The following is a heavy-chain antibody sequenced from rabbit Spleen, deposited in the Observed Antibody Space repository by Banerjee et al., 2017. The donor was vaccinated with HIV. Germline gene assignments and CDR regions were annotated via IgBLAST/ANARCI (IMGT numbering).Heavy chain of an antibody. CDR3: ARDSNDWCFDV. Sequence: QSLEESGGGLVQPEGSLTLTCTASGFSFSANYYMCWVRQAPGKGLEWIGCINTGSGSAYYASWVISRFTISKTSSTTVTLQMTSLTAADTATYFCARDSNDWCFDVWGQGTLVTVS. D-gene: IGHD4-1*01. CDR2: INTGSGSA. J-gene: IGHJ2*01. CDR1: GFSFSANYY. V-gene: IGHV1S40*01.